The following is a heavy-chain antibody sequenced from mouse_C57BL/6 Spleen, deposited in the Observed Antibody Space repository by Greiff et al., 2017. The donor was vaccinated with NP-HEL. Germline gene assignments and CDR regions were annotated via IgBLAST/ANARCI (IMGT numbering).Heavy chain of an antibody. CDR3: ARPAYPDGYFDV. CDR1: GYTFTSYW. Sequence: QVQLQQPGAELVMPGASVKLSCKASGYTFTSYWMHWVKQRPGQGLEWIGEIDPSDSYTNYNQKFKGKSTLTVDKSSSTAYMQLSSLTSEDSAVYYCARPAYPDGYFDVWGTGTTVTVSS. V-gene: IGHV1-69*01. D-gene: IGHD2-10*01. CDR2: IDPSDSYT. J-gene: IGHJ1*03.